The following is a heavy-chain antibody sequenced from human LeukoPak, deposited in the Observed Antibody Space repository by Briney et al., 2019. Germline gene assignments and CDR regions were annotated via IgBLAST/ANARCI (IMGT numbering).Heavy chain of an antibody. V-gene: IGHV3-23*01. CDR3: AKGAPGPLQYFFDY. J-gene: IGHJ4*02. CDR2: ITGSGDST. CDR1: GFTFSNYA. D-gene: IGHD5-24*01. Sequence: PGGSLRLSCAASGFTFSNYAMTWVRQAPGKGLEWVSTITGSGDSTSYADSVKGRFTISRDNSKNTLFLQMNSPRAEDTAVYYCAKGAPGPLQYFFDYWGQGTLVTVSS.